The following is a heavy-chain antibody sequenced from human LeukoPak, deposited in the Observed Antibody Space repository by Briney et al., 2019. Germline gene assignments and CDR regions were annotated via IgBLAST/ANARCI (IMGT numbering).Heavy chain of an antibody. J-gene: IGHJ4*02. CDR3: ARLLCGGNYFDY. CDR1: GGSISSYY. D-gene: IGHD3-3*01. V-gene: IGHV4-39*01. CDR2: IYYSGST. Sequence: SETLSLTCTVSGGSISSYYWSWIRQPPGKGLEWIGSIYYSGSTYYNPSLKSRVTISVDTSKNQFSLKLSSVTAADTAVYYCARLLCGGNYFDYWGQGTLVTVSS.